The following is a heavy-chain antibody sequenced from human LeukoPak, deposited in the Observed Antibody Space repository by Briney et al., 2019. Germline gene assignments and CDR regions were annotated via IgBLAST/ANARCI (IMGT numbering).Heavy chain of an antibody. V-gene: IGHV4-59*08. D-gene: IGHD6-13*01. Sequence: SETLSLTCTVSGGSISSYYWTWIRQPPGKGLEWIGYIYYSGSTFYNPSLRSRVTISVDTSKNQLSLRLSSVTAADTAVYYCARKSSSWPYYYFDYWGQGTLVTVSS. CDR3: ARKSSSWPYYYFDY. J-gene: IGHJ4*02. CDR2: IYYSGST. CDR1: GGSISSYY.